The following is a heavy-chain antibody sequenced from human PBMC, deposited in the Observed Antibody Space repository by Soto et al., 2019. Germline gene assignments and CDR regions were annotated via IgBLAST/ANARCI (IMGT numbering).Heavy chain of an antibody. J-gene: IGHJ5*02. Sequence: GASVKVSCKASGYTFTSYGIHWVRQAPGQRLEWMGWINAANGDTKYSPKFQGRVTITRDTSASTAYMELSSLRSEDTAVYYCVRRHVSATGIDWFDPWGQGTLVTASS. CDR2: INAANGDT. CDR3: VRRHVSATGIDWFDP. CDR1: GYTFTSYG. D-gene: IGHD6-13*01. V-gene: IGHV1-3*01.